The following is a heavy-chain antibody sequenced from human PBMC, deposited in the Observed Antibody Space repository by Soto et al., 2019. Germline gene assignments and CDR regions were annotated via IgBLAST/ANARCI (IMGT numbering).Heavy chain of an antibody. J-gene: IGHJ3*01. V-gene: IGHV3-23*01. Sequence: EVQVLESGGDLVQPGGSLRLSCAASGFTIRNYAMSWVRQAPGKALEWVSGISGSSDRTYYADSVKGRFTISKDTSSNTRYLQMSSLRVEDTAVYHCEGSWTWGQGTMVTVSS. D-gene: IGHD5-12*01. CDR3: EGSWT. CDR1: GFTIRNYA. CDR2: ISGSSDRT.